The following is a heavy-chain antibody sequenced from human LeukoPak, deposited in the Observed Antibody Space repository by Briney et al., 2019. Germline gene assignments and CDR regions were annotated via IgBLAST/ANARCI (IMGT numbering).Heavy chain of an antibody. CDR1: GFTFSSYA. V-gene: IGHV3-30-3*01. D-gene: IGHD4-17*01. CDR2: ISYDGSNK. J-gene: IGHJ5*02. Sequence: GGALRLSCAASGFTFSSYAMHWVRQAPGKGLEWVAVISYDGSNKYYADSVKGRFTISRDNSKNTLYLQMNSLRAEDTAVYYCARDLFTTTVTSLNRDWFDPWGQGILVTVSS. CDR3: ARDLFTTTVTSLNRDWFDP.